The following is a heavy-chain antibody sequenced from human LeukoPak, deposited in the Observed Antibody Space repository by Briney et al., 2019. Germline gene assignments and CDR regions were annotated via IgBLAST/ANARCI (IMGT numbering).Heavy chain of an antibody. D-gene: IGHD3-22*01. CDR2: IYHSGST. J-gene: IGHJ4*02. CDR1: GGSISSGGYS. V-gene: IGHV4-30-2*01. CDR3: ARAFGYYYDSSGDY. Sequence: SQTLSLACAVSGGSISSGGYSWSWIRQPPGRGLEWIGYIYHSGSTNYNPSLKSRVTISVDTSKNQFSLKLSSVTAADTAVYHCARAFGYYYDSSGDYWGQGTLVTVSS.